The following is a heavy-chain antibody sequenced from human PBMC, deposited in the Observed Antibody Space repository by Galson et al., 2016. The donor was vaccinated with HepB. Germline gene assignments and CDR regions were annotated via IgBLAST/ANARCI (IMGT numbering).Heavy chain of an antibody. D-gene: IGHD2-21*01. V-gene: IGHV4-61*02. J-gene: IGHJ6*03. CDR3: ARDASIDTYSFYYMDV. Sequence: TLSLTCTVSGDSISSGLYYWRWIRQPAGRGLEWIGRIYVNGTTNSNPSFKRRVTISVDTSRNQFSLRLSSVTAADTAVYYCARDASIDTYSFYYMDVWGKGTTVIVSS. CDR2: IYVNGTT. CDR1: GDSISSGLYY.